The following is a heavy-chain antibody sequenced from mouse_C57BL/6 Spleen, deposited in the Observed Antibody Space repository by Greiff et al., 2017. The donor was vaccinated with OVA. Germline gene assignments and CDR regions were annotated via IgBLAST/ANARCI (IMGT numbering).Heavy chain of an antibody. CDR1: GYSITSGYD. V-gene: IGHV3-1*01. CDR3: ARETSNYGYFDV. J-gene: IGHJ1*03. Sequence: VQLKQSGPGMVKPSQSLSLTCTVTGYSITSGYDWHWIRHFPGNKLEWMGYISYSGSTNYNPSLKSRISITHDTSKNHFFLKLNSVTTEDTATYYCARETSNYGYFDVWGTGTTVTVSS. CDR2: ISYSGST. D-gene: IGHD2-10*02.